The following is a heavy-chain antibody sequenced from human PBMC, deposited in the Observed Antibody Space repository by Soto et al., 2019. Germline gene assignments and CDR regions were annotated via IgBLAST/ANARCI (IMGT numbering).Heavy chain of an antibody. V-gene: IGHV3-49*03. CDR3: TTGYSSGWYSNY. CDR2: IRSKAYGGTT. Sequence: GGSLRLSCTASGFTFGDYAMSWFRQAPGKGLEWVGFIRSKAYGGTTEYAASVKGRFTISRDDSKSIAYLQMNSLKTENTAVYYRTTGYSSGWYSNYWGQRTLVTVSS. J-gene: IGHJ4*02. D-gene: IGHD6-19*01. CDR1: GFTFGDYA.